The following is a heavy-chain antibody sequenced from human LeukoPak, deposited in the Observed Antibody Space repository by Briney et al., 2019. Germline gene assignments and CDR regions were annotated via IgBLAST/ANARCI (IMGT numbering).Heavy chain of an antibody. D-gene: IGHD3-10*01. CDR3: ARQGGYLSPMGI. V-gene: IGHV4-59*08. Sequence: SETLSLTCTVSGGSISSYYWSWIRQPPGKGLEWIGYNSYSGSTNYNPSLKSRVTISVDTSKSQFSLKLTSVTAADTAVYYCARQGGYLSPMGIWGQGTMVTVSS. J-gene: IGHJ3*02. CDR1: GGSISSYY. CDR2: NSYSGST.